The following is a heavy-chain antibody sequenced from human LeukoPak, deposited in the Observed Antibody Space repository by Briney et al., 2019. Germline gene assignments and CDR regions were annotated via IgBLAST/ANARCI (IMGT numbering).Heavy chain of an antibody. Sequence: ASVKVSCKASGYTFTSYYMHWVRQATGQGLEWMGWMNPNSGNTGHAQKFQGRVTITRNTSISTAYMELSSLRSEDTAVYYCARVLPMYCSGGSCYGWFDPWGQGTLVTVSS. D-gene: IGHD2-15*01. J-gene: IGHJ5*02. CDR1: GYTFTSYY. CDR2: MNPNSGNT. CDR3: ARVLPMYCSGGSCYGWFDP. V-gene: IGHV1-8*03.